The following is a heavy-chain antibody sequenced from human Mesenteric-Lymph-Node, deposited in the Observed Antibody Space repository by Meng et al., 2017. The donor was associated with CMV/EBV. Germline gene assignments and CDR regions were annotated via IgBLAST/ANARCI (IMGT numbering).Heavy chain of an antibody. CDR3: ARSYGSGSLDY. CDR2: IDWDDDK. V-gene: IGHV2-70D*14. J-gene: IGHJ4*02. D-gene: IGHD3-10*01. Sequence: SSPTLVQATQTLTLTCTFSGFSLSTSGMRVSWIRQPPGKALEWLARIDWDDDKFYSTSLKTRLTISKDTSKNQVVLTMTNMDPVDTATYYCARSYGSGSLDYWGQGTLVTVSS. CDR1: GFSLSTSGMR.